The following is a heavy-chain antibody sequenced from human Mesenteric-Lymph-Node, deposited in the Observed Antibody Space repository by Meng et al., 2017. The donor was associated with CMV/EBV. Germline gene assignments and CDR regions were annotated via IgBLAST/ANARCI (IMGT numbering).Heavy chain of an antibody. D-gene: IGHD6-19*01. CDR3: ARGPSYSSGFPDC. Sequence: QEQLVQSWAEVKKPGASVKVSCKASGSTFTSFDINWVRQATGHGPEWMGWMNPNSGNTGYAQKFQGRVTLTRDTSISTAYMELSSLRSEDTAVYYCARGPSYSSGFPDCWGQGTLVTVSS. J-gene: IGHJ4*02. CDR1: GSTFTSFD. V-gene: IGHV1-8*02. CDR2: MNPNSGNT.